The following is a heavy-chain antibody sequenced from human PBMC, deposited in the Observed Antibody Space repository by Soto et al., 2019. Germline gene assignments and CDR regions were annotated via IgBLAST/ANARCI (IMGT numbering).Heavy chain of an antibody. J-gene: IGHJ4*02. CDR2: IWYDGSNK. CDR3: ARGGEGIIITFGGVLAPSDY. CDR1: GFTFSSYG. D-gene: IGHD3-16*02. Sequence: PGGSLRLSCAASGFTFSSYGMHWVRQAPGKGLEWVAVIWYDGSNKYYADSVKGRFTISRDNSKNTLHLQMNSLRAEDTAVYYCARGGEGIIITFGGVLAPSDYWGQGTLVTVSS. V-gene: IGHV3-33*01.